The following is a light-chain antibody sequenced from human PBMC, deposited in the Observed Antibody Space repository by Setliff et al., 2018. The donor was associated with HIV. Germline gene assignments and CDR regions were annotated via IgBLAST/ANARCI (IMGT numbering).Light chain of an antibody. CDR3: AASADTLNGPV. V-gene: IGLV1-44*01. Sequence: QSALTQPPSASGTPGQRVLISCSGSSSNIGTNTVNWYRQLPGTAPTLLIYNDNQRPSTVPDRFSGPKSGTSASLAISGLQFEDEADYYCAASADTLNGPVFGGGTKVTVL. J-gene: IGLJ3*02. CDR1: SSNIGTNT. CDR2: NDN.